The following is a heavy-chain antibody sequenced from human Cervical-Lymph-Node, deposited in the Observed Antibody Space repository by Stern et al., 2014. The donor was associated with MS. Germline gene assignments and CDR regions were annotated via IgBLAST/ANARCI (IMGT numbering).Heavy chain of an antibody. D-gene: IGHD1-14*01. CDR3: AHRWLGIPFAY. CDR2: ALWDDDK. CDR1: GFSLSTSGVG. V-gene: IGHV2-5*02. Sequence: QVTLRESSPTLVKVTQTLTLTCTFSGFSLSTSGVGGGWIRQPPGKALVWLAVALWDDDKRYSTSLKSMLAITKEHPQNQIGRTMTNMDPVDTATYYCAHRWLGIPFAYWGQGILVTVSS. J-gene: IGHJ4*02.